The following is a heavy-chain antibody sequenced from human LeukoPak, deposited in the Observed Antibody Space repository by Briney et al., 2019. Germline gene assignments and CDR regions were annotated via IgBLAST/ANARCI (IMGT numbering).Heavy chain of an antibody. CDR2: IYYSGST. V-gene: IGHV4-59*08. D-gene: IGHD2-2*03. Sequence: SGTLSLTCTASGGSISSYYWSWIRQPPGKGLEWIGYIYYSGSTNYNASLKSRVTISVDTSKNQFSLKLSSVTAADTAVYYCARSSGYCSSTGCYGSYYGMDVWGQGTTVTVSS. CDR3: ARSSGYCSSTGCYGSYYGMDV. CDR1: GGSISSYY. J-gene: IGHJ6*02.